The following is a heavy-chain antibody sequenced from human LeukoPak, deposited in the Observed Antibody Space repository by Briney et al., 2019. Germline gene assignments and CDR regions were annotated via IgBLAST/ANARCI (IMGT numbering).Heavy chain of an antibody. J-gene: IGHJ4*02. CDR2: IYSGGST. Sequence: GGSLRLSCAASGFIVSSNYMTWVRQAPGEGLEWVSVIYSGGSTYYADSVKGRFTISRDNSKNTLYLQMNSLRAEDTAVYYCASQSYYDSSGYYLHWGQGTLVTVSS. V-gene: IGHV3-53*01. CDR1: GFIVSSNY. D-gene: IGHD3-22*01. CDR3: ASQSYYDSSGYYLH.